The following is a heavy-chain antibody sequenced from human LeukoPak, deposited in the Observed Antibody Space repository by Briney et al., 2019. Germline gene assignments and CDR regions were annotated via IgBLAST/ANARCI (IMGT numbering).Heavy chain of an antibody. D-gene: IGHD3-22*01. CDR3: TRHLTYYYDSTTQAQDY. V-gene: IGHV3-73*01. Sequence: PGGSLRLSCAASGLTFSGSAMHWVRQASGKGLEWVGRIRSKANSYATAYAASVKGRFTISRDDSKNTAYLQMNSLKTEDTAVYYCTRHLTYYYDSTTQAQDYWGQGTLVTVSS. J-gene: IGHJ4*02. CDR2: IRSKANSYAT. CDR1: GLTFSGSA.